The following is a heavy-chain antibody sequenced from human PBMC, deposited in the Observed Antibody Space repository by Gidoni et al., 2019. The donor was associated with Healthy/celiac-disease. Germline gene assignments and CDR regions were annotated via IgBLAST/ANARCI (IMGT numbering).Heavy chain of an antibody. CDR2: IYWDDDK. Sequence: QLTLKESGPTLVKPTQTLTLTCTFSGFSLSTSGVGVGWIRQPPGKALEWLALIYWDDDKRYSPSLKSRLTITKDTSKNQVVLIMTNMDPVDTATYYCAHRRGIAVFDPWGQGTLVTVSS. CDR1: GFSLSTSGVG. J-gene: IGHJ5*02. CDR3: AHRRGIAVFDP. D-gene: IGHD6-19*01. V-gene: IGHV2-5*02.